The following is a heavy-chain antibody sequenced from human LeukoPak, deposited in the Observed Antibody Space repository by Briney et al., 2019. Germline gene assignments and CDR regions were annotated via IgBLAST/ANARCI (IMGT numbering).Heavy chain of an antibody. Sequence: PGGSLRLSCAASGFTFSSYAMSWVRQAPGKGLEWVSAISGSGGSTYYADSVKGRFTISRDNSKNTLYLQMNSLRAEDTAVYYCAKFATVVPAAAYYFDYWGQGTLVTVSS. CDR2: ISGSGGST. J-gene: IGHJ4*02. CDR1: GFTFSSYA. CDR3: AKFATVVPAAAYYFDY. D-gene: IGHD2-2*01. V-gene: IGHV3-23*01.